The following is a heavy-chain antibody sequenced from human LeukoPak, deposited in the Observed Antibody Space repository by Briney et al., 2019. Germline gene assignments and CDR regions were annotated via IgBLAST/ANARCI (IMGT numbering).Heavy chain of an antibody. CDR2: TRNKANSFTT. V-gene: IGHV3-72*01. J-gene: IGHJ6*02. Sequence: PGGSLRLSCAASGFTFSDHYMDWVRQAPGKGLEWVGRTRNKANSFTTEYAASVKGRFTISRDDSKNSLYLQMNSLRAEDTAVYYCAKDPYSSGWYSGYGYYYYGMDVWGQGTTVTVSS. CDR1: GFTFSDHY. D-gene: IGHD6-19*01. CDR3: AKDPYSSGWYSGYGYYYYGMDV.